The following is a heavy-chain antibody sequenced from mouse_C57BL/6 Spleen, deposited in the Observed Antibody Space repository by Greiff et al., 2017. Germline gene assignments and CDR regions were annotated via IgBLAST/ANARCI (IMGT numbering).Heavy chain of an antibody. V-gene: IGHV5-4*03. CDR3: ARGVLSTVVAPDY. CDR1: GFTFSSYA. Sequence: EVNVVESGGGLVKPGGSLKLSCAASGFTFSSYAMSWVRQTPEKRLEWVATISDGGSYTYYPDNVKGRFTISRDNAKNNLYLQMSHLKSEDTAMYYCARGVLSTVVAPDYWGQGTSVTVSS. J-gene: IGHJ4*01. D-gene: IGHD1-1*01. CDR2: ISDGGSYT.